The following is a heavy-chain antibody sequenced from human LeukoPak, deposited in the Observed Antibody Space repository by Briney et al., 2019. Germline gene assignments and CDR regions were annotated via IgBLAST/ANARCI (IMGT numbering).Heavy chain of an antibody. CDR1: GFTFSSYA. CDR2: ISYDGSNK. D-gene: IGHD3-10*01. J-gene: IGHJ4*02. Sequence: GRSLRLSCAASGFTFSSYAMHWVRQAPGKGLEWVAVISYDGSNKYYADSVKGRFTISRDNSKNTLYLQMNSLRAEDTAVYYCARDHHYYGSGISLDYWGQGTLVTVSS. V-gene: IGHV3-30-3*01. CDR3: ARDHHYYGSGISLDY.